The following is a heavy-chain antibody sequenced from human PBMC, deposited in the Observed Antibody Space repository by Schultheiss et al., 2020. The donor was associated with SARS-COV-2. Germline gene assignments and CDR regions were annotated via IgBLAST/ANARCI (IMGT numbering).Heavy chain of an antibody. CDR1: GGSISSSNW. D-gene: IGHD5-24*01. V-gene: IGHV4-39*01. Sequence: SETLSLTCAVSGGSISSSNWWSWVRQPPGKGLEWIGSIYYSGSTYYNPSLKSRVTISVDTSKNQFSLKLSSVTAADTAVYYCARHYGDGYNYLMDFFDYWGQGTLVTVSS. J-gene: IGHJ4*02. CDR2: IYYSGST. CDR3: ARHYGDGYNYLMDFFDY.